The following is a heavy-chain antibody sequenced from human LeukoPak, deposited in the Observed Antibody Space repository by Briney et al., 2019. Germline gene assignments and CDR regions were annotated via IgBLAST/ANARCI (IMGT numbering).Heavy chain of an antibody. V-gene: IGHV1-2*02. CDR3: ARDRLEILTGYLFDY. CDR1: GYTFTGYY. CDR2: INPNSGGT. Sequence: GASVKVSCKASGYTFTGYYMHWVRQAPGQGLEWMGWINPNSGGTNYAQKFQGRVTMTRDTSISTAYMGLSRLRSDDTAVYYCARDRLEILTGYLFDYWGQGTLVTVSS. J-gene: IGHJ4*02. D-gene: IGHD3-9*01.